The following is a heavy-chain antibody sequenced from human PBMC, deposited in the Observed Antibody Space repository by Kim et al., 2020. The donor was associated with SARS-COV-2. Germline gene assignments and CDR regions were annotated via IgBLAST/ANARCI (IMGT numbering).Heavy chain of an antibody. V-gene: IGHV3-48*03. Sequence: VKGRFTISRDNARNSLYLQMHSLRAEYTAVYYCARSLYCSSTTCHYGMDVWGQGTTVTVSS. J-gene: IGHJ6*02. D-gene: IGHD2-2*01. CDR3: ARSLYCSSTTCHYGMDV.